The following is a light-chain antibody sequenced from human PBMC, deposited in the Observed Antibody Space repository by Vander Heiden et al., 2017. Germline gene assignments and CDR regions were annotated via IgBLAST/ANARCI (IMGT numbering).Light chain of an antibody. CDR1: ESLVHRDGNTY. Sequence: IVMTQTSLSSPVTLGQPASVSCRSSESLVHRDGNTYLSWLHQRPGQPPRLIIYQISKRISGVPDRFSGSGAGTYFTLKISRVEAEDVGIYFCMQTTQFPGTFGPGTRVDIK. V-gene: IGKV2-24*01. CDR2: QIS. CDR3: MQTTQFPGT. J-gene: IGKJ3*01.